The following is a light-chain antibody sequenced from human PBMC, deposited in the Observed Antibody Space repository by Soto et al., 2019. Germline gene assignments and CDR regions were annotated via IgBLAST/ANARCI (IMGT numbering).Light chain of an antibody. Sequence: QDVRTQPASVSGSPGQSITISCTGTSSDVGGYNYVSWYQQHPGKAPKLMIYDVSNRPSGVSNRFSGSKSGNTASLTISGLQAEDEADYYCSSYTSSSTLYVFGTGTKVTVL. CDR1: SSDVGGYNY. V-gene: IGLV2-14*01. J-gene: IGLJ1*01. CDR3: SSYTSSSTLYV. CDR2: DVS.